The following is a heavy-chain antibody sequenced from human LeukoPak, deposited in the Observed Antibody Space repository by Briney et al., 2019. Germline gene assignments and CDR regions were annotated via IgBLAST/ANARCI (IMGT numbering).Heavy chain of an antibody. Sequence: KPSATLFLTSAGYGGSLSGYFWSWSRQPPPTRLQSGGEINHSGSTNYNPSLKSRVTISVDTSKNQFSLKLSSVTAADTAVYYCARGPIYTMVRGVHYWGQGTLVTVSS. CDR1: GGSLSGYF. D-gene: IGHD3-10*01. V-gene: IGHV4-34*01. J-gene: IGHJ4*02. CDR3: ARGPIYTMVRGVHY. CDR2: INHSGST.